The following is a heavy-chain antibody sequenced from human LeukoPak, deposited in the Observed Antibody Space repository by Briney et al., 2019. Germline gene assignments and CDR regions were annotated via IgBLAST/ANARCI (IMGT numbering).Heavy chain of an antibody. CDR2: IKQDGGEK. D-gene: IGHD5-18*01. Sequence: TGGSLRLSCAASGFTFSSYWMTWIRQAPGKGLEWVANIKQDGGEKYYVDSVKGRFTISRDNAKNSLYLQMNSLRAEDTAVYYCARDTGGGYSCYDCWGQGTLVTVSS. CDR1: GFTFSSYW. CDR3: ARDTGGGYSCYDC. V-gene: IGHV3-7*01. J-gene: IGHJ4*02.